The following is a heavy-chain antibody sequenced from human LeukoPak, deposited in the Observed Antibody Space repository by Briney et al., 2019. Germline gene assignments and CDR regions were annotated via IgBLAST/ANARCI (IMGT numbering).Heavy chain of an antibody. CDR3: ARGAPGSYCSGGSCPYFVY. CDR2: MNPNTGNT. Sequence: GASVKVSCKASGYTFIGYDINWVRQATGQGLEWMGWMNPNTGNTGYAQKFRGRVTMTRNTSISTASMELSSLTSEDTALYYCARGAPGSYCSGGSCPYFVYWGQGTLVSVSS. J-gene: IGHJ4*02. V-gene: IGHV1-8*01. CDR1: GYTFIGYD. D-gene: IGHD2-15*01.